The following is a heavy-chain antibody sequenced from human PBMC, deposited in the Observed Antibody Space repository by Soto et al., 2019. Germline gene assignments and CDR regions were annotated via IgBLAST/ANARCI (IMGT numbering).Heavy chain of an antibody. D-gene: IGHD7-27*01. J-gene: IGHJ2*01. V-gene: IGHV3-48*02. Sequence: EVQLVESGGGLVQPGGSLRLSCAASGFTFSSYSMNWVRQAPGKGLEWVSYISSSSSTIYYADSVKGRFTISRDNAKNSLYLHMNSLRDEDTAVYYCARDPDVPGGYFDLWGRGTLVTVSS. CDR1: GFTFSSYS. CDR3: ARDPDVPGGYFDL. CDR2: ISSSSSTI.